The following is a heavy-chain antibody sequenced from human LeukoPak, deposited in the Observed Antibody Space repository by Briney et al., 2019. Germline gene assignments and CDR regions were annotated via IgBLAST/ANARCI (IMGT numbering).Heavy chain of an antibody. CDR1: GYSISSGYY. V-gene: IGHV4-38-2*02. J-gene: IGHJ2*01. D-gene: IGHD1-14*01. CDR2: IYHSGST. Sequence: SETLSLTCTVSGYSISSGYYWGWIRQPPGKGLEWIGSIYHSGSTYYNPSLKSRVTISVDTSKNQFSLKLSSVTAADTAVYYCARGPLTDWYFDLWGRGTLVTVSS. CDR3: ARGPLTDWYFDL.